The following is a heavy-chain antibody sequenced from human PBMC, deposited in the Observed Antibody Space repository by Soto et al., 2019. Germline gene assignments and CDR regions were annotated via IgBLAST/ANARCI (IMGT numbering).Heavy chain of an antibody. Sequence: QVQLVQSGAEVKKPGSSVKVSCKASGGTFSSYAISWVRQAPGQGLEWMGGIIPIFGTANYAQKFQGRVTITADESTSTAYMELSSLRSEDTAVYYCASQSLELPYYYYYGMDVWGQGTTVTVSS. CDR1: GGTFSSYA. J-gene: IGHJ6*02. D-gene: IGHD1-7*01. CDR3: ASQSLELPYYYYYGMDV. CDR2: IIPIFGTA. V-gene: IGHV1-69*12.